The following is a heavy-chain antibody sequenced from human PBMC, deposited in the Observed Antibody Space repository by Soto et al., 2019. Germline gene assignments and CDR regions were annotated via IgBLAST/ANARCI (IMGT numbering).Heavy chain of an antibody. V-gene: IGHV1-69*06. Sequence: QVQLVQSGAEMRKPGSSLRVSCKASGGTFSDYAFSWVRQAPGQGLEWMGGIVPRFGSPNYAQKFGGRVTITADTSSSTVYMALSSLRFDDMAVYFCARDRIQLRLGKYSFNCMDVWGQGTTIIVSS. CDR1: GGTFSDYA. CDR3: ARDRIQLRLGKYSFNCMDV. CDR2: IVPRFGSP. J-gene: IGHJ6*02. D-gene: IGHD3-16*01.